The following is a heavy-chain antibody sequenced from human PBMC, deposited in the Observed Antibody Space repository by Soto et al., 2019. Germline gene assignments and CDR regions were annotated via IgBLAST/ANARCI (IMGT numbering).Heavy chain of an antibody. J-gene: IGHJ6*02. CDR1: GFTFRTYG. Sequence: QVQLVESGGGVVQPGRSLRLSCAASGFTFRTYGMHWVRQAPGKGLEWVAVIWDDGSNKFYAEVVKGRFTISRDNSKNTLNLQMNSIRAEATAVYYFAIAKGRRTGMDVWGQGNTVNVSS. V-gene: IGHV3-33*01. D-gene: IGHD2-15*01. CDR3: AIAKGRRTGMDV. CDR2: IWDDGSNK.